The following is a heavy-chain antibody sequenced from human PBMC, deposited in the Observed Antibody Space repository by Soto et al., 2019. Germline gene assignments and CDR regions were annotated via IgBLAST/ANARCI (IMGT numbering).Heavy chain of an antibody. CDR2: IIPILGIA. Sequence: ASVKVSCKASGGTFSSYTISWVRQAPGQGLEWMGRIIPILGIANYAQKFQGRVTITADKSTSTAYMELSSLRSEDTAVYYCARDSYCSSTSCYGDAYYYYFMDVWGKGTTVTVSS. J-gene: IGHJ6*03. V-gene: IGHV1-69*04. CDR1: GGTFSSYT. D-gene: IGHD2-2*01. CDR3: ARDSYCSSTSCYGDAYYYYFMDV.